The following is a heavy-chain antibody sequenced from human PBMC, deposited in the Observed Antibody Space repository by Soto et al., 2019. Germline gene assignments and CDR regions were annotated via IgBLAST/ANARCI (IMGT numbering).Heavy chain of an antibody. CDR3: ASLNPSFDP. CDR2: IYSSGST. Sequence: QVQLQESGPGLVKPSQTLSLTCTVSGASISSGDSFWSWIRQPPGKGLEWIAYIYSSGSTYYNPTLKRRVAISIDTAKNQFALNLSSLTAADTAVYYCASLNPSFDPWGQGTLVTVSS. J-gene: IGHJ5*02. CDR1: GASISSGDSF. V-gene: IGHV4-30-4*01.